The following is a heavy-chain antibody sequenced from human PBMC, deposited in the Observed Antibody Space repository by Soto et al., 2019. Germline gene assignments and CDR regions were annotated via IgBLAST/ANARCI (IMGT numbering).Heavy chain of an antibody. J-gene: IGHJ5*02. Sequence: GDYLKLSYTTSGFLFTHYWISWVRHVPGNGLEWMGNIDPVDSYFNYSPSFQGHVTFSVDTSISTAFLHWSSLQASDSATYFCARIESIARNWFDPWGQGTLVTVSS. CDR3: ARIESIARNWFDP. CDR2: IDPVDSYF. V-gene: IGHV5-10-1*01. CDR1: GFLFTHYW. D-gene: IGHD6-13*01.